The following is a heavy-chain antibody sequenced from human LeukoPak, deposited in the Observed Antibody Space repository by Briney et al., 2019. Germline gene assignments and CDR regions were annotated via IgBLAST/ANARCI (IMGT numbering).Heavy chain of an antibody. D-gene: IGHD3-22*01. CDR1: GGSISSGDYY. J-gene: IGHJ4*02. V-gene: IGHV4-30-4*08. CDR3: ARDGGSDSSGYHY. Sequence: SQTLSLTCTVSGGSISSGDYYWSWIRQPPGKGLEWIGYIYYSGSTYYNPSLKSRVIISVDTSKNQFSLKLSSVTAADTAVYYCARDGGSDSSGYHYWGQGTLVTVSS. CDR2: IYYSGST.